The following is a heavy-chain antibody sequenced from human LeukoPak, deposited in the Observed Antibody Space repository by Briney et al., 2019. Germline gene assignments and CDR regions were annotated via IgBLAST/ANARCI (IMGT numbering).Heavy chain of an antibody. Sequence: SETLSLTCTVSGGSISSYSWSWIRQPPGKGLEWIGYIYHSGSTYYNPSLKSRVTISVDRSKNQFSLKLSSVTAADTAVYYCARDRRQQLVDYWGQGTLVTVSS. D-gene: IGHD6-13*01. V-gene: IGHV4-59*12. J-gene: IGHJ4*02. CDR1: GGSISSYS. CDR3: ARDRRQQLVDY. CDR2: IYHSGST.